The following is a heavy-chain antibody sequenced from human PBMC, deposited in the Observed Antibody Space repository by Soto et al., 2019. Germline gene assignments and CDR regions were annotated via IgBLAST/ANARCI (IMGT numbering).Heavy chain of an antibody. CDR2: ISYDGSNK. Sequence: VQLVESGGGVVQPGRSLRLSCAASGFTFSSYAMHWVRQAPGKGLEWVAVISYDGSNKYYADSVKGRFTISRDNSKNTLYLQMNSLRAEDTAVYYCARDGVAALANYFDYWGQGTLVTVSS. CDR3: ARDGVAALANYFDY. D-gene: IGHD6-6*01. V-gene: IGHV3-30-3*01. CDR1: GFTFSSYA. J-gene: IGHJ4*02.